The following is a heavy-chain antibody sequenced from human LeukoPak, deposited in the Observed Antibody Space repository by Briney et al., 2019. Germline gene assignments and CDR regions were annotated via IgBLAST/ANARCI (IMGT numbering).Heavy chain of an antibody. V-gene: IGHV3-23*01. CDR2: ISSSGANT. CDR1: GFTFSSYA. Sequence: GGSLRLSCAASGFTFSSYAMSWVRQAPGKGLEWVSSISSSGANTYYADSVKGRFTISRDNSKNTLYLQMSSLRVEDTAVYYCAKRARPCSGDCSAPYYFDYWGQGTLVTVSS. J-gene: IGHJ4*02. D-gene: IGHD2-21*02. CDR3: AKRARPCSGDCSAPYYFDY.